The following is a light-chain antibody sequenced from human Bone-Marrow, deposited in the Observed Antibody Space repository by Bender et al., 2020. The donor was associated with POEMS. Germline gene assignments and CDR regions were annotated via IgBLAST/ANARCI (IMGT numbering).Light chain of an antibody. CDR1: SSDVGAYNH. CDR3: SSYSSVTTAV. Sequence: QSALTQPASVSGSPGQSITISCTGTSSDVGAYNHVSWYQQHPGKAPKLMIYDVSNRPSGVSNRFSGSKSGNTASLTISGLQAQDEADYYCSSYSSVTTAVFGGGTKVTVL. V-gene: IGLV2-14*03. J-gene: IGLJ3*02. CDR2: DVS.